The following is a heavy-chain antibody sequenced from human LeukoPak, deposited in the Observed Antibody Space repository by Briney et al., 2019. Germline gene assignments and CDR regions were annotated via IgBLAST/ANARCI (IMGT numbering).Heavy chain of an antibody. D-gene: IGHD3-22*01. CDR1: GFTFSSYA. V-gene: IGHV3-23*01. Sequence: PGGSLRLSCAASGFTFSSYAMSWVRQAPGKGLEWVSAISGSGGSTYYADSVKGRFTISRDNSKNTLYLQMNSLRAEDTAVYYCEKVFTMTSYNPSDAFDIWGQGKMVTVSS. CDR2: ISGSGGST. CDR3: EKVFTMTSYNPSDAFDI. J-gene: IGHJ3*02.